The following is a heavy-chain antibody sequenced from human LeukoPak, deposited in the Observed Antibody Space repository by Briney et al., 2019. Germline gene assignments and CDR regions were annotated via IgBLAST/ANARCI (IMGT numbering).Heavy chain of an antibody. V-gene: IGHV3-66*02. Sequence: GSLRLSCTVSGFTVSSNSMSWVRQAPGKGLEWVSFIYSGGNTHYSDSVKGRFTISRDNSKNTLYLQMNSLRAEDTAVYYCAREQYSGSYGFDYWGQGTLVTVSS. CDR3: AREQYSGSYGFDY. CDR2: IYSGGNT. D-gene: IGHD1-26*01. CDR1: GFTVSSNS. J-gene: IGHJ4*02.